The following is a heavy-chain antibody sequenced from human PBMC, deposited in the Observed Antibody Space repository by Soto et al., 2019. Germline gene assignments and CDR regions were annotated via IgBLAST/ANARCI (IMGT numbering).Heavy chain of an antibody. D-gene: IGHD3-10*01. J-gene: IGHJ5*02. CDR2: INHSGST. CDR1: GGSFSGYY. V-gene: IGHV4-34*01. CDR3: ARGRRLSGGGWFDP. Sequence: SETLSLTCAVYGGSFSGYYWSWIRQPPGKGLEWIGEINHSGSTNYNPSLKSRVTISVDTSKNQFSLKLSSVTAADTAVYYCARGRRLSGGGWFDPWGQGTLVTVSS.